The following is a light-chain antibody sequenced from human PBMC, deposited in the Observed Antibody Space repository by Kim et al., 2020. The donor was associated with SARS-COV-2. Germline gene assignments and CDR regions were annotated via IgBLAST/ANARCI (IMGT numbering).Light chain of an antibody. Sequence: SYELTQPPSVSVSPGQTASITCSGDKLGEKYACWYQQKPGQSPVLVIYQDRKRPSGIHERFSGSKSGNTDTLTISGTQAMDEADYYCQAWDSSTAVFGGG. CDR2: QDR. J-gene: IGLJ2*01. CDR1: KLGEKY. CDR3: QAWDSSTAV. V-gene: IGLV3-1*01.